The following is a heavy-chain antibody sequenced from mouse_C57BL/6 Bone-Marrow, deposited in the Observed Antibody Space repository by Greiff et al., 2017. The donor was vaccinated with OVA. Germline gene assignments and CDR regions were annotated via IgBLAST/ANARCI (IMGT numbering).Heavy chain of an antibody. CDR1: GFSLTSYA. D-gene: IGHD1-1*01. CDR2: IWTGGGT. Sequence: VKLVESGPGLVAPSQSLSITCTVSGFSLTSYAISWVRQPPGKGLEWLGVIWTGGGTNYNSALKSRLSISKDNSKSQVFLKMNSLQTDDTARYYCARNFPHYYGSSYWYFDVWGTGTTVTVSS. V-gene: IGHV2-9-1*01. J-gene: IGHJ1*03. CDR3: ARNFPHYYGSSYWYFDV.